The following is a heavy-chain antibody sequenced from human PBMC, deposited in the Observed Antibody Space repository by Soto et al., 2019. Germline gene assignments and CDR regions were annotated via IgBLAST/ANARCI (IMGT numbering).Heavy chain of an antibody. CDR3: ARARRPGYNWNYGALHY. Sequence: SETLSLTCAVYGGSFSGYYWSWIRQPPGKGLEWIGEINHSGSTNYNPSLKSRVTISVDTSKNQFSLKLSSVTAADTAVYYCARARRPGYNWNYGALHYWGQGPLVTVSS. V-gene: IGHV4-34*01. CDR1: GGSFSGYY. D-gene: IGHD1-7*01. CDR2: INHSGST. J-gene: IGHJ4*02.